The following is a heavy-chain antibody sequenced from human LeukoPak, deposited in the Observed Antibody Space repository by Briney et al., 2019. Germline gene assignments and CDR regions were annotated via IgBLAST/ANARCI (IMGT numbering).Heavy chain of an antibody. Sequence: SETLSLTCTVSGGSISSSSYYWGWIRQPPGKGLEWIGSIYYSGSTYYNPSLKSRVTISVDTSKNQFSLKLSSVTAADTAVYYCARHEDPRGTPFDYWGQGTLVTASS. J-gene: IGHJ4*02. D-gene: IGHD3-10*01. CDR2: IYYSGST. CDR1: GGSISSSSYY. CDR3: ARHEDPRGTPFDY. V-gene: IGHV4-39*01.